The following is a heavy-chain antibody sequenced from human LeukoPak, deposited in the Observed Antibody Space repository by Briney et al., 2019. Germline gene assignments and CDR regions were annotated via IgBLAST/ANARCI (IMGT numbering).Heavy chain of an antibody. CDR2: MNPNSGDT. CDR1: GYEFFRYG. J-gene: IGHJ4*02. D-gene: IGHD3-9*01. Sequence: ASVKVSCKASGYEFFRYGYSWVRQAPGQGLEWMAWMNPNSGDTGYAQKFQGRVTMTRDTSISTAYMELSSLRSEDTAVYFCARETTIPPYYFDYWGLGTPVIVSS. V-gene: IGHV1-8*01. CDR3: ARETTIPPYYFDY.